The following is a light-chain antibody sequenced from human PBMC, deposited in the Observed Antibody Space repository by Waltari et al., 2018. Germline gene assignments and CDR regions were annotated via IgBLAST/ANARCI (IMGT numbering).Light chain of an antibody. Sequence: EIVLTQSPGTLSLSPGERATLSCRASQSVSSNYLAWYQQKPGQAPRLLIYGASNRASGIPERLSGSGSGTDFTLTISRLEPEDFAVYYCHQYGSSPLTFGGGTKVEIK. CDR2: GAS. CDR1: QSVSSNY. J-gene: IGKJ4*01. CDR3: HQYGSSPLT. V-gene: IGKV3-20*01.